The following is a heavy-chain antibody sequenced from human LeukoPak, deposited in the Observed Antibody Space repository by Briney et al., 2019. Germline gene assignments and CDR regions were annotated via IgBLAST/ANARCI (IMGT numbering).Heavy chain of an antibody. CDR3: ARERLRFLEWLFNTRNWFDP. Sequence: ASVKVSCKASGYTFTSDYMHWGRQAPGQGLEWMGIINPSGGSTSDAQKFQGRVTMTRDTSTSTVYMELSSLRSEDTAVYYCARERLRFLEWLFNTRNWFDPWGQGTLVTVSS. D-gene: IGHD3-3*01. CDR1: GYTFTSDY. J-gene: IGHJ5*02. V-gene: IGHV1-46*01. CDR2: INPSGGST.